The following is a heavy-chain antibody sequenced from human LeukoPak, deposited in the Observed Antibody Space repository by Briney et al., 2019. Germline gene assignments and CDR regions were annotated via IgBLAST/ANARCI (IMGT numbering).Heavy chain of an antibody. CDR1: GFTPSRYW. V-gene: IGHV3-7*01. D-gene: IGHD3-10*01. CDR3: ARVIVVRGVVASAVPMDV. J-gene: IGHJ6*03. CDR2: IKQDGNEK. Sequence: GGSLRLSCAPSGFTPSRYWMSCVPQAPGQGLECVANIKQDGNEKSYMDSAKVRFTISRDNAKNSLYLQMNSLRADDTAVYYCARVIVVRGVVASAVPMDVWGKGTTVIVSS.